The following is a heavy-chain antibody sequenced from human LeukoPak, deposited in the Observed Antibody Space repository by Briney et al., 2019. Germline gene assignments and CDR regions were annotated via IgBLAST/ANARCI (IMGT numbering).Heavy chain of an antibody. Sequence: ASAKVSCKVSGYTLTELSMHWVRQAPGKGLEWRGGFDPEDGETIYAQKFQGRVTMTEDTSTDTAYMELSSLRSEDTAVYYCATARGLLTLFDYWGQGTLVTVSS. J-gene: IGHJ4*02. D-gene: IGHD1-26*01. V-gene: IGHV1-24*01. CDR3: ATARGLLTLFDY. CDR2: FDPEDGET. CDR1: GYTLTELS.